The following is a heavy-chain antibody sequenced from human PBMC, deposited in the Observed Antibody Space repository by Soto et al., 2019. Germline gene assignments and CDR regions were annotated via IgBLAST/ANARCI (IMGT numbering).Heavy chain of an antibody. D-gene: IGHD2-15*01. CDR1: GGTFSSYT. Sequence: ASVKFSCKSSGGTFSSYTMNWVRQAPGQRLEWMGWINPDNGNTKSSQKFQDRVIITRDTSASTAYMDLSSLRSEDTAVYDCARGIATGQLDPWGQGTLVTVSS. CDR2: INPDNGNT. V-gene: IGHV1-3*01. CDR3: ARGIATGQLDP. J-gene: IGHJ5*02.